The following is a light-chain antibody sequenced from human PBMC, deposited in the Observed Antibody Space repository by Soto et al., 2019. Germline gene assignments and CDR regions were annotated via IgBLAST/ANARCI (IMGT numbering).Light chain of an antibody. Sequence: QSVLTQPASVSGSPGQSITISCTGTSSDVGSYSLVSWCQQHPGKAPKLMIYEGSKRPSGVSNRFSGSKSGNTASLTISGLQAEDEADYYCSSYAGNSTFGVFGTGTKVTVL. V-gene: IGLV2-23*03. CDR1: SSDVGSYSL. J-gene: IGLJ1*01. CDR2: EGS. CDR3: SSYAGNSTFGV.